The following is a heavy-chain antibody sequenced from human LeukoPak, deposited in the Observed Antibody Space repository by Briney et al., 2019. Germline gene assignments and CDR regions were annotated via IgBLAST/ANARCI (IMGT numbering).Heavy chain of an antibody. CDR2: ASANNGDT. J-gene: IGHJ4*02. V-gene: IGHV1-18*04. Sequence: GASVKVSCKASGYTFTSYYMHWVRQAPGQGLEWLGWASANNGDTNYAQKVQGRVTMTTDTSASTAYMELRSLRSDDTAVYYCARVLGSRYYYDSNGYLDYWGQGTLVTVSS. CDR3: ARVLGSRYYYDSNGYLDY. D-gene: IGHD3-22*01. CDR1: GYTFTSYY.